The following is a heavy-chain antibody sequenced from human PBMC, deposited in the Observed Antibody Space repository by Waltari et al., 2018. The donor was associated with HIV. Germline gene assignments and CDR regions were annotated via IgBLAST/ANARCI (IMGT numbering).Heavy chain of an antibody. D-gene: IGHD2-2*01. J-gene: IGHJ6*02. Sequence: QVQLVESGGGVVQPGRSLRLSCEGPEFPFRSCGVHWVRQAPGKRLEVVASIYLYGTNSYCADEGKDRFTISRDNSKNTVYLQMDSLRPDDSAVYYCTIERQKDIVEVQRYVMDVWGQGTTVTVSS. CDR1: EFPFRSCG. CDR2: IYLYGTNS. V-gene: IGHV3-30*04. CDR3: TIERQKDIVEVQRYVMDV.